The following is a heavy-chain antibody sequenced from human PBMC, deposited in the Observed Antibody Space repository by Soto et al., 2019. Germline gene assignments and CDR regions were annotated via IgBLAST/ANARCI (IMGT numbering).Heavy chain of an antibody. CDR1: GYTFTSYG. D-gene: IGHD6-6*01. Sequence: ASVKVSCKASGYTFTSYGISWVRQAPGQGLEWMGWISAYNGNTNYAQKLQGRVTMTTDTSTNTAYMELRSLRSDDTAVFYCARAGPQKYYYYYMDVWGKGTTVTVSS. CDR2: ISAYNGNT. V-gene: IGHV1-18*01. CDR3: ARAGPQKYYYYYMDV. J-gene: IGHJ6*03.